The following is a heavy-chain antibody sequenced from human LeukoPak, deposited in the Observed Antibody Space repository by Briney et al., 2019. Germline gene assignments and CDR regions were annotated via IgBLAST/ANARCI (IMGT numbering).Heavy chain of an antibody. CDR2: INPNSGGT. V-gene: IGHV1-2*02. CDR1: GYTFTGYY. J-gene: IGHJ4*02. CDR3: ARDKAYSGSSYDY. D-gene: IGHD1-26*01. Sequence: ASVKVSCKASGYTFTGYYMHWVRQAPGQGLEWMGWINPNSGGTNYAQKFQGRVTMTRDTSISTAYMELSRLRSDDTAVYYCARDKAYSGSSYDYWGQGTLVTVSS.